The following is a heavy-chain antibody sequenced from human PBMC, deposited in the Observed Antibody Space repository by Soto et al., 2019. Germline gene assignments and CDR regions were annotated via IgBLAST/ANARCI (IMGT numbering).Heavy chain of an antibody. V-gene: IGHV4-59*01. J-gene: IGHJ4*02. D-gene: IGHD3-3*01. CDR2: IYYNGNT. Sequence: SETLSLTYTVSGGSISTFYWSWIRQPPGKGLEWIGYIYYNGNTNYSPSLKSRVTISVDTSKNQFSLNLNSVSAADTAVYYCARDGSRYDFWSGPYYFDYWGQGTLVTVSS. CDR1: GGSISTFY. CDR3: ARDGSRYDFWSGPYYFDY.